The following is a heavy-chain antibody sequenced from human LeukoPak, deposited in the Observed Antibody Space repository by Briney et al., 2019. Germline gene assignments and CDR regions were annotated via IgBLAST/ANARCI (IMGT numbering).Heavy chain of an antibody. CDR2: IYPGDSDT. Sequence: GESLKISCKGSGYSFTSYWIGWVRQMPGKGLEWMGIIYPGDSDTRYSPSFQGQVTISADKSISTAYLQWSSLKASDTAMYYCATWNGVVVVAATSGAFDIWGQGTMVTVSS. J-gene: IGHJ3*02. CDR1: GYSFTSYW. D-gene: IGHD2-15*01. V-gene: IGHV5-51*01. CDR3: ATWNGVVVVAATSGAFDI.